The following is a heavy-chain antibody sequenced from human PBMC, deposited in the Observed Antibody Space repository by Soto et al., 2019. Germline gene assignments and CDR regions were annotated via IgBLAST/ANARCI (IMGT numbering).Heavy chain of an antibody. D-gene: IGHD2-2*01. Sequence: ASVKVSCKASGYTFTGYYMHWVRQAPGQGLEWMGWINPNSGGTNYAQKFQGWVTMTRDTSISTAYMELSRLRSDDTAVYYCAREGDSYCSSTSCYWFDPWGQGTLVTVSS. V-gene: IGHV1-2*04. J-gene: IGHJ5*02. CDR1: GYTFTGYY. CDR3: AREGDSYCSSTSCYWFDP. CDR2: INPNSGGT.